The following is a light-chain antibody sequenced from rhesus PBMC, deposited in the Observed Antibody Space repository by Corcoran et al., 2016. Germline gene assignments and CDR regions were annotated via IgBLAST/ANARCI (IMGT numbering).Light chain of an antibody. CDR2: DAS. V-gene: IGKV1-44*02. CDR1: QTIRSC. Sequence: DIQMTQSPSSLSSSVGDRVTITCRASQTIRSCVAWYQQQPGKVPKLLIFDASSLATGVPSRFRVSGSGTEFTLTIDSLQAEEFATYNCTQHNSHPLLTFGGGTKVEIK. J-gene: IGKJ4*01. CDR3: TQHNSHPLLT.